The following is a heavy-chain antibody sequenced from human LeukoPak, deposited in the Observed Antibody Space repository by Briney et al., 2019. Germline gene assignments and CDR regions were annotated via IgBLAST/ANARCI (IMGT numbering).Heavy chain of an antibody. V-gene: IGHV3-74*03. D-gene: IGHD6-19*01. J-gene: IGHJ4*02. Sequence: GGSLRLSCAASGFTFSSYWMHWVRQAPGKGLVWVSRINSDGSYTEYADSVKGRFTISRDNAMNTLSLQMNSLRAEDAAVYYCARDADRITVAGFDYWGQGTLVTVSS. CDR2: INSDGSYT. CDR1: GFTFSSYW. CDR3: ARDADRITVAGFDY.